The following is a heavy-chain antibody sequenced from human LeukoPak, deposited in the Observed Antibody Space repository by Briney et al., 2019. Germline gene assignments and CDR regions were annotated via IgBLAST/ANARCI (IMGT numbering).Heavy chain of an antibody. CDR2: IVVGSGNT. Sequence: GTSVKVSCKASGFTFTSSAMQWVRQARGQRLDWIGWIVVGSGNTNYAQKFQERVTITRDMSTSTAYMELSGLRSEDTAVYYCAAVARGQEYNWFDPWGQGTLVTVSS. V-gene: IGHV1-58*02. J-gene: IGHJ5*02. CDR1: GFTFTSSA. CDR3: AAVARGQEYNWFDP.